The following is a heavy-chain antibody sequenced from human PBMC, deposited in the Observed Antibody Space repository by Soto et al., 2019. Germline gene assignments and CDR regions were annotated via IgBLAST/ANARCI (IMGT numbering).Heavy chain of an antibody. CDR2: INPNSGNI. D-gene: IGHD3-10*01. CDR1: GNTFTSYD. V-gene: IGHV1-8*01. CDR3: ARGRASGSYYLLDY. Sequence: ASVKVSCKASGNTFTSYDINWVRQATGHGLEWMGWINPNSGNIGYAQKFQGRVTMTRDAAIRTAYMEVSRLRSDDTAVYYCARGRASGSYYLLDYWGQGTLVTVSS. J-gene: IGHJ4*02.